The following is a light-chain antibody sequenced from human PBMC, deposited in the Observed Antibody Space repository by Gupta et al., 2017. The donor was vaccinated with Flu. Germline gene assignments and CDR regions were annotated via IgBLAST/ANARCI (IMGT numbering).Light chain of an antibody. CDR3: QQYDTHPIT. J-gene: IGKJ4*01. V-gene: IGKV1-33*01. CDR2: DAS. CDR1: QDISNY. Sequence: DIQMTQSPSSLSASVGDRVTITCQASQDISNYLDWYQQKPGKAPKLLIYDASNLETGVPSRFSGSGSGTXFTFTIXSLQPEDFATYYCQQYDTHPITFGXGTKVEIK.